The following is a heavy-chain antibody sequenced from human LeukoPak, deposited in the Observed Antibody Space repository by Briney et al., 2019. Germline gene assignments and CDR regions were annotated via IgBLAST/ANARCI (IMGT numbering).Heavy chain of an antibody. Sequence: GGSLRLSCAASGFTVSSNYMSWVRQAPGKGLEWVSGISWNSGSIGYADSVKGRFTTSRDNAKNSLYLQMNGLRAEDTALYYCAKDIDSSGYYYRDYAFDMWGQGTMVTVSS. V-gene: IGHV3-9*01. J-gene: IGHJ3*02. CDR3: AKDIDSSGYYYRDYAFDM. CDR1: GFTVSSNY. D-gene: IGHD3-22*01. CDR2: ISWNSGSI.